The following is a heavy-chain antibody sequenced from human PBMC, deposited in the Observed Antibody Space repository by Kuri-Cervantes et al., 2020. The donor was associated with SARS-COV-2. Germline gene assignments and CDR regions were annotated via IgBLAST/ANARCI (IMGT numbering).Heavy chain of an antibody. CDR1: GGSISSSSYY. D-gene: IGHD7-27*01. J-gene: IGHJ4*02. V-gene: IGHV4-61*01. CDR3: ARDRLGRYYFDY. CDR2: IYYSGST. Sequence: GSLRLSCTVSGGSISSSSYYWSWIRQPPGKGLEWIGYIYYSGSTNYNPSLKSRVTISVDTSKNQFSLKLSSVTAADTAVYYCARDRLGRYYFDYWDQGTLVTVSS.